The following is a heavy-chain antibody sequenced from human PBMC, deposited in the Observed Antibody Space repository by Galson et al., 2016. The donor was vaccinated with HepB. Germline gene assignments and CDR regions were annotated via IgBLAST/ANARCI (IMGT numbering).Heavy chain of an antibody. Sequence: SVKVSCKASGYTFTSYGLSWVRQAPGQGLEWMGWISTHNGKTIYAQKFQDRVTMTTDTSTNTAYLDLRSLISDDTAMYCCARDFRLAAGGTSYFHHWGQGTLVTVSS. J-gene: IGHJ1*01. CDR1: GYTFTSYG. CDR2: ISTHNGKT. CDR3: ARDFRLAAGGTSYFHH. V-gene: IGHV1-18*01. D-gene: IGHD6-13*01.